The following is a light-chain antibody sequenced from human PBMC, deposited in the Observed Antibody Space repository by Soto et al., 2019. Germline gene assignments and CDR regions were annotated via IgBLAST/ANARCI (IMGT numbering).Light chain of an antibody. CDR1: QGISSA. Sequence: AIQLTQSPSSLSASVGDIVTITCRASQGISSALAWYQQKPGKAPKLLIYDASSLESGVPSRFSGSGSGTDFTLTISSLQPEDFATYYCLQFNNYITFDQGTLLEN. CDR2: DAS. CDR3: LQFNNYIT. J-gene: IGKJ5*01. V-gene: IGKV1D-13*01.